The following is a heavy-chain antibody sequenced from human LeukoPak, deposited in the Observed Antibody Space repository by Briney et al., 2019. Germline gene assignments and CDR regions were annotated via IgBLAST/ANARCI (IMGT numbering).Heavy chain of an antibody. D-gene: IGHD6-13*01. J-gene: IGHJ4*02. V-gene: IGHV1-18*01. CDR3: ASTLLGQQLVH. CDR2: ISAYNGNT. Sequence: ASVKDSCKASGYTFTSYGISWVRQAPGQGLEWMGWISAYNGNTNYAQKLQGRVTMTTDTSTSTAYMELRSLRSDDTAVYYCASTLLGQQLVHWGQGTLVTVSS. CDR1: GYTFTSYG.